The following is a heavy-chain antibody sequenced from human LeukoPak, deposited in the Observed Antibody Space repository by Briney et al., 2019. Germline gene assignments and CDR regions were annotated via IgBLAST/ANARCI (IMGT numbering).Heavy chain of an antibody. D-gene: IGHD5-18*01. J-gene: IGHJ4*02. CDR2: ISSSSSTI. V-gene: IGHV3-48*01. CDR3: AKGGGIQLWLDPFDY. Sequence: GGSLRLSCAASGFTFDDYGMSWVRQAPGKGLEWVSYISSSSSTIYYADSVKGRFTISRDNAKNSLYLQMNSLRAEDTALYYCAKGGGIQLWLDPFDYWGQGTLVTVSS. CDR1: GFTFDDYG.